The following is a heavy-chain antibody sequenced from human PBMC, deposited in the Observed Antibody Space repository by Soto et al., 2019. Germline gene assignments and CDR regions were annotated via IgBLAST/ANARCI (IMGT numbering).Heavy chain of an antibody. J-gene: IGHJ4*02. CDR3: VKHISGSCYSPQHY. V-gene: IGHV3-23*01. Sequence: GGSLRLSCAASGFTFSSYAMSWVRQAPGKGLEWVSVIGGSDDNTYYADSVKGRFTISRDNSKNTLYLQMNGLRAEDTAIYYCVKHISGSCYSPQHYWGQGTLVTVSS. D-gene: IGHD2-15*01. CDR1: GFTFSSYA. CDR2: IGGSDDNT.